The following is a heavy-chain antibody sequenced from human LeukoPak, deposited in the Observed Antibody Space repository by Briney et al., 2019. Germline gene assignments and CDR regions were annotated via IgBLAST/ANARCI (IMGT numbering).Heavy chain of an antibody. Sequence: PSATLSLTCTVSGGSISSYYWSWIRQPAGKGLEWIGRIYTSGGTNYNPSLKSRVTMSVDTSKNQFSLKLSSVTAADTAVYYCARVGSDGSYFDYWGQGTLVTVSS. D-gene: IGHD1-26*01. CDR1: GGSISSYY. J-gene: IGHJ4*02. V-gene: IGHV4-4*07. CDR3: ARVGSDGSYFDY. CDR2: IYTSGGT.